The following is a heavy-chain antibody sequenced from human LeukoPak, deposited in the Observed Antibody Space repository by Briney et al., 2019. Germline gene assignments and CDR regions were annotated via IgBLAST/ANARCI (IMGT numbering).Heavy chain of an antibody. J-gene: IGHJ3*02. CDR2: INPNSGGT. Sequence: GASVNVSCKASGYTLTDYYMHWVRQAPGQGLEWMGRINPNSGGTNYAQKFQGRVTMTRDTSISTAYMELSRLRSDDTAVYYCARPKGDDSSGYYFYAFDIWGQGTMVTVSS. D-gene: IGHD3-22*01. V-gene: IGHV1-2*06. CDR1: GYTLTDYY. CDR3: ARPKGDDSSGYYFYAFDI.